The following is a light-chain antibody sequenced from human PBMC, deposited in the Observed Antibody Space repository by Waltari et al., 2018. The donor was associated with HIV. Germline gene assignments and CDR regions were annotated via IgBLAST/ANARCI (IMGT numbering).Light chain of an antibody. J-gene: IGKJ4*01. CDR3: QQYNNWPPPLT. Sequence: EIVMTQSPATLSVSPGERVTLSCRASQSVSSNLAWNQQKPGQAPRLLIYGASTRATGIPARFSGSGSGTEFTLTISSLQSEDFAVYYCQQYNNWPPPLTFGGGTKVEIK. CDR2: GAS. CDR1: QSVSSN. V-gene: IGKV3-15*01.